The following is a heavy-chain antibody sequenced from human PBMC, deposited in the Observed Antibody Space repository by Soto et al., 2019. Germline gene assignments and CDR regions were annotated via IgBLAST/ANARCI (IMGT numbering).Heavy chain of an antibody. J-gene: IGHJ5*02. CDR2: ISASGYST. CDR1: GFTFSDYA. D-gene: IGHD3-16*01. CDR3: AKMGRDAYKPLDA. V-gene: IGHV3-23*01. Sequence: EVQLLESGGGLVQPGESLRLSCAASGFTFSDYAMGWVRQAPGKGLEWVSSISASGYSTYYADSVKGRFTISRDTSKNTLYLQTTSLRAEDTAMYYCAKMGRDAYKPLDAWGQRSLVAVSS.